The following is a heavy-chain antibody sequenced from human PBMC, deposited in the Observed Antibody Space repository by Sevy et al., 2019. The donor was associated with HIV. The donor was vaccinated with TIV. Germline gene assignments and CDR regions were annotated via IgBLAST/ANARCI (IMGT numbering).Heavy chain of an antibody. CDR1: GDSISNNDYY. CDR2: IYYSGST. J-gene: IGHJ4*02. D-gene: IGHD6-13*01. Sequence: SETLSHTCTVSGDSISNNDYYWAWIRQPPGKGLDWIGSIYYSGSTYYTPSLKSRVTISVDTSKNQFSLKLRSVTAADTAVYYCAREGPRIAQFDYWGQGTLVTVSS. CDR3: AREGPRIAQFDY. V-gene: IGHV4-39*02.